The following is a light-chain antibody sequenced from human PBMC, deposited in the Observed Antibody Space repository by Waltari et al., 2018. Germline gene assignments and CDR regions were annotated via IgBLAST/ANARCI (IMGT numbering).Light chain of an antibody. CDR1: SSDVGGYNS. V-gene: IGLV2-11*01. J-gene: IGLJ2*01. CDR3: CSYAGSYTVV. CDR2: DVS. Sequence: QSALTQPRSVSGSPGQSVPISCPGTSSDVGGYNSLSWYQQHPGKAPKLMIYDVSKRPSGVPDRFSGSKSGNTASLTIAGLQAEDEADYYCCSYAGSYTVVFGGGTKLTVL.